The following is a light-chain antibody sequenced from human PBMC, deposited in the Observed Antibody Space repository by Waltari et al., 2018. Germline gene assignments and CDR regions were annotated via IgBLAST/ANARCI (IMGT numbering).Light chain of an antibody. V-gene: IGLV2-14*01. Sequence: QSALTQPASVSGSPGQSITISCTGTSSDVGAYNYVSWYQQHPGKAPKLMIYEVNNRPSGVSNRFSGSKSGNTASLTISGLQAEDEADYYCNSYTTRHTWVFGEGTKLAVL. CDR2: EVN. CDR3: NSYTTRHTWV. J-gene: IGLJ3*02. CDR1: SSDVGAYNY.